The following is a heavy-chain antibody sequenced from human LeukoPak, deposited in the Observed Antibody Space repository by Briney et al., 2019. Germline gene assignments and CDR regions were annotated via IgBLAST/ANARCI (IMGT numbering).Heavy chain of an antibody. CDR3: ARVGSYSYGYHYYYYYMDV. CDR1: GYTFTGYY. Sequence: GASVKVSCKASGYTFTGYYMHWVRQAPGQGLEWMGWINPNSGGTNYAQKFQGRVTMTRDTSISTAYMELSRLRSDDTDVYYCARVGSYSYGYHYYYYYMDVWGKGTTVTVSS. D-gene: IGHD5-18*01. V-gene: IGHV1-2*02. J-gene: IGHJ6*03. CDR2: INPNSGGT.